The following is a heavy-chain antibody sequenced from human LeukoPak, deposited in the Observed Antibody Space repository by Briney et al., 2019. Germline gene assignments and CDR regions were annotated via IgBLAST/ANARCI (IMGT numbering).Heavy chain of an antibody. CDR3: VKDQGEAIVPRRFDY. CDR2: IYFSGGNT. D-gene: IGHD6-6*01. J-gene: IGHJ4*02. Sequence: GGSLRLSCAASGLTFSNYAMSWVRQAPGKGLEWVSSIYFSGGNTYSADSVKGRFTISRDNSRNTLYLQMNSLRAEDTAVYYCVKDQGEAIVPRRFDYWGQGTLVTVSS. V-gene: IGHV3-23*01. CDR1: GLTFSNYA.